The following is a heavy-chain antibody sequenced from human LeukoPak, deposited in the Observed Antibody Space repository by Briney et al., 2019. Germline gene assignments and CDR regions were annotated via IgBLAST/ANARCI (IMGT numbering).Heavy chain of an antibody. CDR3: ARAKLRYFD. D-gene: IGHD3-9*01. J-gene: IGHJ4*02. V-gene: IGHV3-74*01. CDR1: GFTFSSYW. CDR2: INSDGSST. Sequence: PGGSLRLPCAVSGFTFSSYWMHWVRQAPGTGLVWVSRINSDGSSTSYADSVKGRFTISRDNAKNTLYLQMNSLRAEDTAVYYCARAKLRYFDWGQGTLVTVSS.